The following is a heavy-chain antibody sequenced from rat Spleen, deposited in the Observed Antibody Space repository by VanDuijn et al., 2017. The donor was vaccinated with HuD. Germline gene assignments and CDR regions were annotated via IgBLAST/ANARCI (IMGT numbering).Heavy chain of an antibody. CDR3: VRSVFDY. CDR2: ISPSGSST. CDR1: GFTFSNHD. J-gene: IGHJ2*01. Sequence: EVQLVESGGGLVQPGRSLKLSCAASGFTFSNHDMAWVRQAPTKGLEWVASISPSGSSTYYRDSVKGRFTISRDNANSILYLQMDSLRSEDTATYYCVRSVFDYWGHGVMVTVSS. V-gene: IGHV5-25*01.